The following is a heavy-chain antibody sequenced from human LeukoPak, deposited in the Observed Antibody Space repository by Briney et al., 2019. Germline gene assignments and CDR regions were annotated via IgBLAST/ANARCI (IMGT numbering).Heavy chain of an antibody. CDR1: GYTFTSYG. CDR2: ISAYNGNT. CDR3: ARDSYYYDISTSFDY. V-gene: IGHV1-18*01. D-gene: IGHD3-22*01. Sequence: GASVTVSCKGSGYTFTSYGISWVRQPPAQGREWVGWISAYNGNTNYAQKLQGRVTMTTDTSTSPAYMDLRSLTSDDTAVYDCARDSYYYDISTSFDYWGQGTLVTVSS. J-gene: IGHJ4*02.